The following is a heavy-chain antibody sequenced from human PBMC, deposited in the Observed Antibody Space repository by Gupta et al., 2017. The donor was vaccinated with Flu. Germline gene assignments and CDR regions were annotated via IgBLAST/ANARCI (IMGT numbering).Heavy chain of an antibody. J-gene: IGHJ4*02. CDR2: ISGNSGVI. Sequence: EKYGMSWVRQAQGKGREWVSGISGNSGVIGYAGSVKGRFTISRDNAKNSLYLQMDSLRVEDTAVYFCAKDRGYNGLGLEYWGQGTLVNVSS. CDR3: AKDRGYNGLGLEY. D-gene: IGHD5-12*01. CDR1: EKYG. V-gene: IGHV3-9*01.